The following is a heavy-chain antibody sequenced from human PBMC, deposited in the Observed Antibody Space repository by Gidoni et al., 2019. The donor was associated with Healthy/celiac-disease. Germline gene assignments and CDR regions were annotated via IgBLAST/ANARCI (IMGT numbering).Heavy chain of an antibody. J-gene: IGHJ3*02. CDR1: GFSFSRYG. CDR3: AKDGVPPPRRAVAGTADDAFDI. Sequence: QVQLVESGGGVVQPGRSLRLSCAASGFSFSRYGMPWVRQAPGKGLEWVAVRSYDGSNKYYADSVKGRFTISRDNSKNTMYLQMNSLRAEDTAVYYCAKDGVPPPRRAVAGTADDAFDIWGQGTMVTVSS. D-gene: IGHD6-19*01. CDR2: RSYDGSNK. V-gene: IGHV3-30*18.